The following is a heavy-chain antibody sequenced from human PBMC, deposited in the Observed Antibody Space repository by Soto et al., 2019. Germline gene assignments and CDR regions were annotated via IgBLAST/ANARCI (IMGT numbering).Heavy chain of an antibody. CDR1: GYTFTSYA. D-gene: IGHD6-19*01. Sequence: ASVKVSCKASGYTFTSYAMHWVRQAPGQRLEWMGWINAGNGNTKYSQKFQGRVTITRDTSASTAYMELSSLRSEDTAVYYCARGPLTAVDWLDPWGQGTLVTVSS. V-gene: IGHV1-3*01. CDR3: ARGPLTAVDWLDP. J-gene: IGHJ5*02. CDR2: INAGNGNT.